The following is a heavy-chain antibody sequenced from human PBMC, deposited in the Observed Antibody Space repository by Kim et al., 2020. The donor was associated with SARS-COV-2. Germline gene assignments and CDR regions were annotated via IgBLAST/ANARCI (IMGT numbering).Heavy chain of an antibody. V-gene: IGHV3-23*01. CDR3: AKDHPSNGWSAFYS. CDR1: GFTFTSRA. Sequence: GGSLRLSCVASGFTFTSRAMSWVRQSPVKGLEWVASINNGGNPYYANSVKGRFTISRDITKDTLYLQMNSLRADDTALYYCAKDHPSNGWSAFYSWGQGT. D-gene: IGHD6-19*01. J-gene: IGHJ1*01. CDR2: INNGGNP.